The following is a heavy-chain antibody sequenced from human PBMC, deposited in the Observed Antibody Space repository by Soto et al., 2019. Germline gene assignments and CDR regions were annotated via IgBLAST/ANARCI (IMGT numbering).Heavy chain of an antibody. J-gene: IGHJ4*02. D-gene: IGHD1-26*01. CDR3: ARGLVGATRFDY. V-gene: IGHV4-59*01. CDR1: GGSISSYY. CDR2: IYYSGST. Sequence: SETLSLTCTVSGGSISSYYWSWIRQPPGKGLEWIGYIYYSGSTNYNPSLKSRVTISVDTSKNQFSLKLSSVTAAGTAVYYCARGLVGATRFDYWGQGTLVTVSS.